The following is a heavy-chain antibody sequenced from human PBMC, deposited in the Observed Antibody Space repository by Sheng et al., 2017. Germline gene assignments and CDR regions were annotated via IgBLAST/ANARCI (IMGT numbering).Heavy chain of an antibody. V-gene: IGHV1-8*02. CDR1: GYTFINYD. J-gene: IGHJ4*02. CDR3: TAGWRGVGY. Sequence: QVQLVQSGAEVKEPGASVKVSCKASGYTFINYDVKWVRQAPGQGPEWMAWINAKTGNTAYAQKFQDRLTVTWDTYTTTAYMELSSLRSEDTALYYCTAGWRGVGYLGQGTLVTVSS. D-gene: IGHD3-3*01. CDR2: INAKTGNT.